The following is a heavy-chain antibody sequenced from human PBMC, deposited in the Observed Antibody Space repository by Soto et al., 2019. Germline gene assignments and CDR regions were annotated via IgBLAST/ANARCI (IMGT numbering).Heavy chain of an antibody. V-gene: IGHV3-74*01. Sequence: GGSLRLSCAASGFTFSSYAMSWVRQAPGKGLVWVSRINSNGSTTNYADSVKGRFTISRDNAKNTLDLQMNSLRVEDTAVYYCARDLTGSGTYWGQGTLVTVSS. J-gene: IGHJ4*02. CDR2: INSNGSTT. CDR3: ARDLTGSGTY. D-gene: IGHD2-15*01. CDR1: GFTFSSYA.